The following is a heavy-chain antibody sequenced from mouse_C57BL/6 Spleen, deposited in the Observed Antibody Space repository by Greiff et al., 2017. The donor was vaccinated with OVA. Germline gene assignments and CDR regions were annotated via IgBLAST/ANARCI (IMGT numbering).Heavy chain of an antibody. Sequence: VQLKQSGPELVKPGASVKISCKASGYSFTGYYMNWVKQSPEKSLEWIGEINPSTGGTTYNQKFKAKATLTVDKSSSTAYMQLKSLTSEDSAVYYCARSETAQATSAMDYWGQGTSVTVSS. V-gene: IGHV1-42*01. CDR2: INPSTGGT. J-gene: IGHJ4*01. D-gene: IGHD3-2*02. CDR1: GYSFTGYY. CDR3: ARSETAQATSAMDY.